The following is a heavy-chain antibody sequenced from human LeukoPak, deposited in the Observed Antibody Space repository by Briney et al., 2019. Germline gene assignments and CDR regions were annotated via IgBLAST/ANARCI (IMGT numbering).Heavy chain of an antibody. CDR3: ARGGCDILGEPNWFDP. V-gene: IGHV1-2*02. D-gene: IGHD3-9*01. CDR2: INPNSGGT. Sequence: ASVKVSCKASGYTFTGYYMHWVRQAPGQGLEWMGWINPNSGGTNYAQKFQGRVTMTRDTSISTAYMELSSLRSDDTAVYYCARGGCDILGEPNWFDPWGQGTLVTVSS. CDR1: GYTFTGYY. J-gene: IGHJ5*02.